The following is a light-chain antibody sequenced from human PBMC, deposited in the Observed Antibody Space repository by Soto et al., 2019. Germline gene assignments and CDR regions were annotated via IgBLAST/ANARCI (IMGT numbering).Light chain of an antibody. CDR2: LGS. Sequence: DIVMTQSPLSLPVTPGEPASISCRSSQSLLHSNGYNYLDWYLQKPGQSPQLLIYLGSNRASGVPDRFSGSGSGIYFTLKISRVEAEDVGVYYCMQALQTPPTFGQGTKLEIK. CDR3: MQALQTPPT. CDR1: QSLLHSNGYNY. V-gene: IGKV2-28*01. J-gene: IGKJ2*01.